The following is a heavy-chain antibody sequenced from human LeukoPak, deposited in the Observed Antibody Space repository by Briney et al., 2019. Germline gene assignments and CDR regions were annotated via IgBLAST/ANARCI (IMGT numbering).Heavy chain of an antibody. V-gene: IGHV3-11*06. J-gene: IGHJ4*02. CDR1: GFTFSDYY. CDR3: ARVGDYGDYVLDY. Sequence: GGSLRLSCAASGFTFSDYYMIGIRQAPGKGLEWVSYISKSGGDTKYADSVKGRFTISRDNAKNSLYLQMDSLRAEDTAVYYCARVGDYGDYVLDYWGQGTLVTVSS. CDR2: ISKSGGDT. D-gene: IGHD4-17*01.